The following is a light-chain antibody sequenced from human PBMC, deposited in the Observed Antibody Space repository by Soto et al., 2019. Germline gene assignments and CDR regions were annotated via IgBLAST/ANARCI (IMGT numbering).Light chain of an antibody. Sequence: EIVLTQSPVTLSVSPGERATLSCRASQSIGKNLAWYQQKPGRAPRLLIYDASTRATGIPGKFSGSGSGTEFTLTISSLQSEDFAVYYCQQYNNWPRTFGQGTKVDIK. CDR1: QSIGKN. V-gene: IGKV3-15*01. J-gene: IGKJ2*01. CDR2: DAS. CDR3: QQYNNWPRT.